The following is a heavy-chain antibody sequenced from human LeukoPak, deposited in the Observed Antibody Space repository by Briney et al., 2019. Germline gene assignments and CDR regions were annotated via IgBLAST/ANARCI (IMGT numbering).Heavy chain of an antibody. J-gene: IGHJ4*02. D-gene: IGHD6-13*01. CDR2: IWYDGSNK. CDR3: ARTAAGTFFDY. CDR1: GFTFSSYG. Sequence: GGSLRLSCAASGFTFSSYGMHWVRQAPGKGLEWVALIWYDGSNKYYADSVKGRFTISRDNSKNTLYLQMNSLRAEDTAVYYCARTAAGTFFDYWGQGTLVTVSS. V-gene: IGHV3-33*01.